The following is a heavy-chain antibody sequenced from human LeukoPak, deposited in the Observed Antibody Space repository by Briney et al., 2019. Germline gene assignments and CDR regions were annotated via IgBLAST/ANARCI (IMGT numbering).Heavy chain of an antibody. J-gene: IGHJ4*02. CDR1: GYTFTRYD. CDR2: VNPKSGYT. CDR3: ARGGEMATINYFDY. V-gene: IGHV1-8*03. D-gene: IGHD5-24*01. Sequence: ASVKVSCKASGYTFTRYDINWVRQATGQGLEWMGWVNPKSGYTGYAQKFQGRVTITTDESTSTAYMELSSLRSEDTAVYYCARGGEMATINYFDYWGQGTLVTVSS.